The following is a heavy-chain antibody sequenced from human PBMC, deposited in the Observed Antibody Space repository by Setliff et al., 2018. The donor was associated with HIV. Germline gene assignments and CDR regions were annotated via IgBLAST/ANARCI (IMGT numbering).Heavy chain of an antibody. V-gene: IGHV1-2*02. J-gene: IGHJ6*02. CDR2: INPHTGVT. D-gene: IGHD3-16*01. CDR1: GYIFIRYY. CDR3: ARGWGGQDSYYYGMDV. Sequence: ASVKVSCKTSGYIFIRYYIFWVRQAPGQGLEWMGNINPHTGVTKYAEKFQGRVTMTRDTSINTIYMELSRLRSDDTAMYYCARGWGGQDSYYYGMDVWGQGTTVTVSS.